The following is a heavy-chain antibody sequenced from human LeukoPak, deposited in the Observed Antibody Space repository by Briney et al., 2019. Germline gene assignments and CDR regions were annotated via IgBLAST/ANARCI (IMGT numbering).Heavy chain of an antibody. J-gene: IGHJ4*02. Sequence: GASVKASCKASGYTFTAYYIHWVRQAPGQGLEWMGWINPNSGGTNYAQNFQGRVTMTSDTSTYTTHMELSRLRSDDTAVYYCARSDVVVVTATTHFDYWGQGTLVTVSS. V-gene: IGHV1-2*02. CDR2: INPNSGGT. D-gene: IGHD2-15*01. CDR1: GYTFTAYY. CDR3: ARSDVVVVTATTHFDY.